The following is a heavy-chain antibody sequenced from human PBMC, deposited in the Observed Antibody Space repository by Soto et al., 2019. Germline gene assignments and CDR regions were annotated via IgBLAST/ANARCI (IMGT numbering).Heavy chain of an antibody. D-gene: IGHD4-17*01. CDR3: ARGANGDYPYFNY. J-gene: IGHJ4*02. V-gene: IGHV5-51*01. CDR2: IYPGDSDT. CDR1: GYTFTSFW. Sequence: GESLKISCKGSGYTFTSFWIAWVRQMPGKGLEWMGIIYPGDSDTRYSPSFQGQVTISADKSISTAYLQWSSLRASDTAMYYCARGANGDYPYFNYWGQGTLVTVSS.